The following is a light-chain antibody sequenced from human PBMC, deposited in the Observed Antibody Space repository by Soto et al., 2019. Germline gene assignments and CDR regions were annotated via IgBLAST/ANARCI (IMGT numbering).Light chain of an antibody. V-gene: IGKV3-15*01. J-gene: IGKJ2*01. CDR1: QSVSSN. Sequence: EIVLTQSAAILSVSPGERATLSYRASQSVSSNLAWYQQKPGQAPRLLIYEVFMRATGVPARFSGSRSGTEFTLTISSLQSEDFAVYYCKQYNNWYAFGQGTKLEIK. CDR2: EVF. CDR3: KQYNNWYA.